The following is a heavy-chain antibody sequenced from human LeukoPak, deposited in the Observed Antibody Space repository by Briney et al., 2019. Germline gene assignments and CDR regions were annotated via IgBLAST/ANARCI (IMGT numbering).Heavy chain of an antibody. CDR3: ARVGYCSSTSCYAVAFDI. V-gene: IGHV3-21*01. CDR2: ISSSSSYI. J-gene: IGHJ3*02. Sequence: GSLRLSCAASGFTFSSYSMNWVRQAPGKGLEWVSSISSSSSYIYYADSVKGRFTISRDNAKNSLYLQMNSLRAEDTAVYYCARVGYCSSTSCYAVAFDIWGQGTMVTVSS. D-gene: IGHD2-2*01. CDR1: GFTFSSYS.